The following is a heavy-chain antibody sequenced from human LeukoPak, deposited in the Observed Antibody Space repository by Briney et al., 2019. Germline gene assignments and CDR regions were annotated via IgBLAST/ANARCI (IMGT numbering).Heavy chain of an antibody. J-gene: IGHJ6*02. CDR2: INHSGST. Sequence: SETLSLTCAVYGGPFSGYYWSWIRQPPGKGLEWIGEINHSGSTNYNPSLKSRVTISVDTSKNQFSLKLSSVTAADTAVYYCATGAYYDSRVYYGMDVWGQGTTVTVSS. V-gene: IGHV4-34*01. CDR3: ATGAYYDSRVYYGMDV. D-gene: IGHD3-22*01. CDR1: GGPFSGYY.